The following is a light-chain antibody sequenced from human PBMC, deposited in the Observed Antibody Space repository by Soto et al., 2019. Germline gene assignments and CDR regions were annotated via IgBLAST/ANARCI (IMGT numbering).Light chain of an antibody. Sequence: DIQMTQSPSSLSASVGDRVTITCRASQGIYNYLAWYQQKPGKVPKLLIYAASTLQSGVPSRFSGSGSGTDFTLTISSLQPEDVATYYCQTYNSAPRTFGQGTKVEIK. CDR1: QGIYNY. CDR3: QTYNSAPRT. CDR2: AAS. V-gene: IGKV1-27*01. J-gene: IGKJ1*01.